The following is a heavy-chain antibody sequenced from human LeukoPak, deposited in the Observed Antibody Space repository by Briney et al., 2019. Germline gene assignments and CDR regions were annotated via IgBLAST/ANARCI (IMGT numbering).Heavy chain of an antibody. D-gene: IGHD4-17*01. CDR3: ARFLTTVTTVGIANYFDY. CDR2: IYYSGST. CDR1: GGSISPYY. Sequence: PSETLSLTCTVSGGSISPYYWSWVRQPPGKGLEWIGYIYYSGSTKYNPSLKSRVTISVDTSKNQFSLKLSSVTAADTAIYYCARFLTTVTTVGIANYFDYWGQGTLVTVSS. J-gene: IGHJ4*02. V-gene: IGHV4-59*08.